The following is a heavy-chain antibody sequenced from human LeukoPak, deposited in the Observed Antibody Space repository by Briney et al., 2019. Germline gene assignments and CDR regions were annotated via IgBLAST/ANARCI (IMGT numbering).Heavy chain of an antibody. Sequence: ASVKVSCKVSGYTLTELSMHWVRQAPGKGLEWMGGFDPEDGETIYAQKFQGRVTMTEDTSTDTAYMELSSLRSEDTAVYYCAREAGLGGTTNDAFDIWGQGTMVTVS. CDR3: AREAGLGGTTNDAFDI. V-gene: IGHV1-24*01. J-gene: IGHJ3*02. D-gene: IGHD4-23*01. CDR2: FDPEDGET. CDR1: GYTLTELS.